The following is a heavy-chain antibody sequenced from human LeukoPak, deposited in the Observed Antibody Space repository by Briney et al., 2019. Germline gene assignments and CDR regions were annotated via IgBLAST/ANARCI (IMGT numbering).Heavy chain of an antibody. J-gene: IGHJ6*02. V-gene: IGHV3-23*01. Sequence: GGSLRLSCAASGFTFSSYAMSWVRQAPGKGLEWVSAISGSGGSTYYADSVKGRFTISRDNSKNTLYLQMNSLRAEDTAVYYCAKGSGYCSYYGMDVWGQGTTVTVSS. CDR2: ISGSGGST. CDR3: AKGSGYCSYYGMDV. CDR1: GFTFSSYA. D-gene: IGHD3-22*01.